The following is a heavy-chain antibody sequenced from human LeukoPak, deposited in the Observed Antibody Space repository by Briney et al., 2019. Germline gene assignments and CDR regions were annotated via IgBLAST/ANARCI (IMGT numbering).Heavy chain of an antibody. Sequence: SGPTLVNPTQTLTLTCPFPGSSLSTSGMCVNWIRQPPGKALEWLARIDWDVDKSYTTSLKTRLTISKDTSKNQVVLTMTNMDPVDTATYYCARAYYGDCDYWGQGTPGTVSS. V-gene: IGHV2-70*11. D-gene: IGHD4-17*01. CDR3: ARAYYGDCDY. CDR2: IDWDVDK. CDR1: GSSLSTSGMC. J-gene: IGHJ4*02.